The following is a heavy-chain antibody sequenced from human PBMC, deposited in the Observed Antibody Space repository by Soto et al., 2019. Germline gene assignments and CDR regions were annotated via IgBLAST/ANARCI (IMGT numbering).Heavy chain of an antibody. CDR1: GYTFTIYG. Sequence: QVQLVQSGGAVKKPGASVKVSCKASGYTFTIYGINWVRQAPGQGLEWMGWISPDNGNTNYAQKHHHRVTRTSDISTSTAYMELKSLRSDDTAGYYCARVLVYSGYAGMDVWGQGTTVTVSS. CDR3: ARVLVYSGYAGMDV. D-gene: IGHD5-12*01. V-gene: IGHV1-18*01. CDR2: ISPDNGNT. J-gene: IGHJ6*02.